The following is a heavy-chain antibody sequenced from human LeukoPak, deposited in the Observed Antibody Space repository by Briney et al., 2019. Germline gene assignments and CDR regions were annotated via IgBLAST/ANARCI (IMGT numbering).Heavy chain of an antibody. V-gene: IGHV1-2*02. CDR1: GYTFTGYY. CDR3: ARERYSTSLSWFDT. CDR2: INPNSGGT. D-gene: IGHD6-13*01. J-gene: IGHJ5*01. Sequence: ASVRVTCKASGYTFTGYYMHWVRQAPGQGLEWMGWINPNSGGTNYAQKFQGRVTMTRDTSISTAYMELSRLRSDDTAVYYCARERYSTSLSWFDTSGPGTLVTVSA.